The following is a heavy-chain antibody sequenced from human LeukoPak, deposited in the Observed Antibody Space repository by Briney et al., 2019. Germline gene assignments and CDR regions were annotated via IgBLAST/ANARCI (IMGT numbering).Heavy chain of an antibody. CDR2: VYYSGST. Sequence: SETLSLTCTVSGGSLSGFYWSWIRQPPGKGLEWIGYVYYSGSTNYNPSLKSRVTISIDTSKNQFSLWLSSVTAADTAVYYCARGAAGYSYGWGQGTLVTVSS. CDR3: ARGAAGYSYG. D-gene: IGHD5-18*01. J-gene: IGHJ4*02. V-gene: IGHV4-59*01. CDR1: GGSLSGFY.